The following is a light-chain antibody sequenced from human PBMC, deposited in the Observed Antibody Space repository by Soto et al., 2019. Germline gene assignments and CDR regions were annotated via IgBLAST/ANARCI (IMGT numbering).Light chain of an antibody. J-gene: IGKJ2*01. CDR2: AAS. CDR3: QQSYSTPPYT. CDR1: QSISSY. V-gene: IGKV1-39*01. Sequence: DIQMTQSPSSLSASVGDRVTITCRASQSISSYLNWYQQKPGKAPKLLIYAASSLQSGAPSRFSGSGSGTDVTITISSLQPEDFATYYCQQSYSTPPYTFGQGTKLEIK.